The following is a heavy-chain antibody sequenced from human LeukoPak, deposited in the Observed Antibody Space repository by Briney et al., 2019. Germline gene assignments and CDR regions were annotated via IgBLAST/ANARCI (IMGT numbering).Heavy chain of an antibody. J-gene: IGHJ4*02. CDR1: GSTFSTYA. V-gene: IGHV3-30-3*01. D-gene: IGHD2-21*02. CDR3: AGEAAAYCGGDCWVDY. Sequence: PGGSLRLSCSASGSTFSTYATHWVRQAPGKGLEWVAVISYDGTNKYYADSVKGRFTVSRDNSKNTLYLQMNSLRPEDTAIYYCAGEAAAYCGGDCWVDYWGQGTLVTVSS. CDR2: ISYDGTNK.